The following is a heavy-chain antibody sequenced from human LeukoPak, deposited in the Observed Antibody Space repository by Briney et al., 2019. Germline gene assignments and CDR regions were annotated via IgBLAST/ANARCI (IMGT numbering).Heavy chain of an antibody. Sequence: AASVXXSCKASGYTFTGYYMHWVRQAPGQGLEWMGWINPNRGGTNYAQKFQGRVTMTRDKSMSTAYMEVNRLRSDDTAVYYCARDFVRYYDSSGYYYGYWGQGTLVTVSS. V-gene: IGHV1-2*02. D-gene: IGHD3-22*01. J-gene: IGHJ4*02. CDR2: INPNRGGT. CDR3: ARDFVRYYDSSGYYYGY. CDR1: GYTFTGYY.